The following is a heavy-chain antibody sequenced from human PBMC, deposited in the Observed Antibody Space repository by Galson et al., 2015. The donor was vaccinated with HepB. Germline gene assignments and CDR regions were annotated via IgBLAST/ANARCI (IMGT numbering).Heavy chain of an antibody. V-gene: IGHV3-9*01. CDR1: GFTFDDYA. Sequence: SLRLSCAASGFTFDDYAMHWVRQAPGKGLEWVSGISWNSGSIGYADSVKGRFTISRDNAKNSLYLQMNSLRAEDTALYYCAKDIAQGEVVEAIVCAFEIWGQGTMVTVSS. CDR3: AKDIAQGEVVEAIVCAFEI. J-gene: IGHJ3*02. CDR2: ISWNSGSI. D-gene: IGHD1-26*01.